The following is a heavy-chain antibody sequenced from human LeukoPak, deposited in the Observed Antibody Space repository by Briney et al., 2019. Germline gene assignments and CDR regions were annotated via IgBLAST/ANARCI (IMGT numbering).Heavy chain of an antibody. CDR2: INHSGST. CDR3: ARRRSLVLGDLQYYGMDV. CDR1: GGSISSGGYY. D-gene: IGHD3-3*02. J-gene: IGHJ6*02. V-gene: IGHV4-30-2*01. Sequence: PSQTLSLTCTVSGGSISSGGYYWSWIRQPPGKGLEWIGEINHSGSTNYNPSLKSRVTISVDTSKNQFSLKLSSVTAADTAVYYCARRRSLVLGDLQYYGMDVWGQGTTVTVSS.